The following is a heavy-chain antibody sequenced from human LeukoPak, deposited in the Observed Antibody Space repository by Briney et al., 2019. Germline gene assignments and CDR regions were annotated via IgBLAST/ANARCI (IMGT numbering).Heavy chain of an antibody. CDR3: ARDIDSSGYAFDI. CDR2: INPNSGGT. CDR1: GYTFTSYG. D-gene: IGHD3-22*01. V-gene: IGHV1-2*02. Sequence: ASVKVSCKASGYTFTSYGISWVRQAPGQGLEWMGWINPNSGGTNYAQKFQGRVTMTRDTSISTAYMELSRLRSDDTAVYYCARDIDSSGYAFDIWGQGTMVTVSS. J-gene: IGHJ3*02.